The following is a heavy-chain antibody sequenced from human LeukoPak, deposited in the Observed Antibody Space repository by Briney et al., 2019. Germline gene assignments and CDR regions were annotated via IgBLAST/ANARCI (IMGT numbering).Heavy chain of an antibody. V-gene: IGHV4-59*01. CDR1: GDSISSYY. CDR2: IYYSGST. J-gene: IGHJ4*02. D-gene: IGHD7-27*01. CDR3: TREPWAEGFDY. Sequence: SETLSLTCTVSGDSISSYYWSCIPQPPGKGLGWIGYIYYSGSTNHTPSLKSRVTISVDTSNNQFSLNLRSVTAADTAGYYFTREPWAEGFDYWGQGTVVSVS.